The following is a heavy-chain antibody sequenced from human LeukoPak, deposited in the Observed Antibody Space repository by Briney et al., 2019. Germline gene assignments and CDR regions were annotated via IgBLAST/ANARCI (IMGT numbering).Heavy chain of an antibody. J-gene: IGHJ6*03. D-gene: IGHD3-10*01. CDR2: IYYSGST. CDR1: GGSISSSSYY. CDR3: ARTTMVRGTYNMDV. Sequence: SETLSLTCTVSGGSISSSSYYWGWIRQPPGKGLEWIGSIYYSGSTYYNPSLKSRVTISVDTSKNQFSLKLSSVTAADTAVYYCARTTMVRGTYNMDVWGKGTTVTVSS. V-gene: IGHV4-39*07.